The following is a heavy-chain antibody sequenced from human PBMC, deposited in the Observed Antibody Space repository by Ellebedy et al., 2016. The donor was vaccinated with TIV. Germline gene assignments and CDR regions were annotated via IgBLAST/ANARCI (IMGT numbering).Heavy chain of an antibody. J-gene: IGHJ2*01. D-gene: IGHD4-17*01. V-gene: IGHV4-59*01. Sequence: MPSETLSLTCTVSGISIGRYFWHWIRPSPEKGLEWIGYIYYSGTTTYSPSLRGRVTMSVDTSKNQFSLRLTSATAADAAVYYWARRLHYGDWYFDLWGRGTLVTVSS. CDR1: GISIGRYF. CDR3: ARRLHYGDWYFDL. CDR2: IYYSGTT.